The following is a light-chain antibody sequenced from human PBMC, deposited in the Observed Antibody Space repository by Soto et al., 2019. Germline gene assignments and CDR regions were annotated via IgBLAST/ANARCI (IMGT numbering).Light chain of an antibody. V-gene: IGKV1-5*03. CDR2: KAS. J-gene: IGKJ1*01. CDR1: QTISSW. Sequence: DIQMTQSPSTLSGSVGDRVTITCRASQTISSWLAWYQQKPGKAPKLLIYKASTLKSGVPSRFSGSGSGTEFTLTISSLQPDDVATYYGQHDNSYSEAFGQGTKVELK. CDR3: QHDNSYSEA.